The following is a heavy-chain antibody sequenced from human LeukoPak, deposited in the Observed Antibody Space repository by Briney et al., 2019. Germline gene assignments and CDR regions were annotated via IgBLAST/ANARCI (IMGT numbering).Heavy chain of an antibody. CDR2: SYYSGST. CDR3: GRSIAVAGMSAFGV. J-gene: IGHJ3*01. CDR1: SYSISSSNW. V-gene: IGHV4-28*01. D-gene: IGHD6-19*01. Sequence: SDTLSLTCPLSSYSISSSNWWGWIRQPPGKGLEWIGYSYYSGSTYYNPSLKSRVTMSVDTSKNQFSLILSSVTAVDTAVYYCGRSIAVAGMSAFGVWGQGTMVTVSS.